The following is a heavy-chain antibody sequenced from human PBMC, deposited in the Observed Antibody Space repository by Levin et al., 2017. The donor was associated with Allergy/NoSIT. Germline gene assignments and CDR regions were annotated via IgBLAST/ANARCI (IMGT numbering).Heavy chain of an antibody. J-gene: IGHJ4*02. V-gene: IGHV4-34*01. Sequence: SETLSLTCAVYGGSFSGYYWSWIRQPPGKGLEWIGEINHSGSTNYNPSLKSRVTISVDTSKNQFSLKLSSVTAADTAVYYCASGGSTWAHDYWGQGTLVTVSS. D-gene: IGHD6-6*01. CDR2: INHSGST. CDR3: ASGGSTWAHDY. CDR1: GGSFSGYY.